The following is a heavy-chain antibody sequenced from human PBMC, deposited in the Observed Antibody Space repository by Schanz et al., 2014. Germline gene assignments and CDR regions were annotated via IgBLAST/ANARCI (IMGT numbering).Heavy chain of an antibody. Sequence: QVQLVESGGGVVQPGGSLRLSCAASGFTFNSYAFHWVRQAPGKGLEWVALISYDGNTKYYADSVKGRFTISRDNSKNTLYLQMNSLRADDTAVYYCARDLVVSHYDFWSGNDYWGQGTLVTVSS. D-gene: IGHD3-3*01. J-gene: IGHJ4*02. CDR1: GFTFNSYA. CDR3: ARDLVVSHYDFWSGNDY. V-gene: IGHV3-30-3*01. CDR2: ISYDGNTK.